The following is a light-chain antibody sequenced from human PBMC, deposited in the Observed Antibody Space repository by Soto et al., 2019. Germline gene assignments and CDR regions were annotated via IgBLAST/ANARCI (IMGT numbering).Light chain of an antibody. V-gene: IGLV7-46*01. J-gene: IGLJ3*02. CDR2: DIS. CDR3: LLSYSGAWV. CDR1: TGAVSSDHW. Sequence: QTVVTQEPSLTVSPGGTVTLTCASSTGAVSSDHWPYWFQHKPGQAPRTLIYDISSKHSWTPARFSGSLLGGKAALSLSGAQPEDEADYYCLLSYSGAWVFGGGTKLTVL.